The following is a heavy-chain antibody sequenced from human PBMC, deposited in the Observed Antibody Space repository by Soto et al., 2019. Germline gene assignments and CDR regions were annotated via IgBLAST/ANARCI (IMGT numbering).Heavy chain of an antibody. J-gene: IGHJ6*01. CDR1: GDSVSNGNSY. CDR2: TYYSGST. V-gene: IGHV4-61*01. Sequence: QVQLQESGPGLVKPSETLSLTCTVSGDSVSNGNSYWSWIRQPPGKGLEWIGYTYYSGSTNYNPSLKSRVTISVDTSKNQFSLRLSSVTAADTAVYYCARGGAYYDYYGMDVW. CDR3: ARGGAYYDYYGMDV.